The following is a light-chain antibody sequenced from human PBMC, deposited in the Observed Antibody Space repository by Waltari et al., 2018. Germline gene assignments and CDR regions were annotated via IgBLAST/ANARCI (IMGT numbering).Light chain of an antibody. CDR3: SSYAGNSPVVV. V-gene: IGLV2-23*02. J-gene: IGLJ2*01. CDR2: EVS. Sequence: QSALTPPAPVPGPPGPSIPLLRTETSNDAGGHNLVSWYEQHPAKAPKLILYEVSKRPSGVSNRFSGSKSGNTAALTISGLQAEDETDYYCSSYAGNSPVVVYGGGTKLNVL. CDR1: SNDAGGHNL.